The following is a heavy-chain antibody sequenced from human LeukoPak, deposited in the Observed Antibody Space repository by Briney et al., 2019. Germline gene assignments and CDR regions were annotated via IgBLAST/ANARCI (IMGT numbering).Heavy chain of an antibody. CDR3: ARLPTGYPNWFDT. V-gene: IGHV4-39*01. CDR2: IHYTGST. Sequence: PSETLSLTCAVSGGSISSISSNNWAWIRQPPGKGLELIAAIHYTGSTYCNPSFMSRVTISVDTSKNQFSLKLNSLTATDTAVYYCARLPTGYPNWFDTWGQGILVTVSS. D-gene: IGHD5-18*01. CDR1: GGSISSISSNN. J-gene: IGHJ5*02.